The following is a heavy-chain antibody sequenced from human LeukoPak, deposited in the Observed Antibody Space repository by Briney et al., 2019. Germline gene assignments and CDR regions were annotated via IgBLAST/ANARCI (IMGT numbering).Heavy chain of an antibody. J-gene: IGHJ4*02. Sequence: PGGSLRLSCAASGFTFSSSWMKWVRQAPGKGLESVAVIKEDGSEKYYVDSVKGRFAISRDNAKNSLYLQMNNVRAEDTAVYFCAANTQSGHWGQGALVTVSS. D-gene: IGHD3-16*01. V-gene: IGHV3-7*05. CDR1: GFTFSSSW. CDR3: AANTQSGH. CDR2: IKEDGSEK.